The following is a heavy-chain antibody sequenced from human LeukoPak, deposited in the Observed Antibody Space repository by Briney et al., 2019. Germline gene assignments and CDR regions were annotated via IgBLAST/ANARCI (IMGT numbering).Heavy chain of an antibody. Sequence: GGSLRLSCATSGFTFSTSDMNWVRQTPGKGLEWVSSISSGSRYIYYADSVKGRFTSSRDNAGNSLFLQMNSLRAEDTAVYYCARMVSHVGGIRGGWFDPWGQGTLVTVSS. CDR1: GFTFSTSD. D-gene: IGHD3-10*02. V-gene: IGHV3-21*06. CDR2: ISSGSRYI. J-gene: IGHJ5*02. CDR3: ARMVSHVGGIRGGWFDP.